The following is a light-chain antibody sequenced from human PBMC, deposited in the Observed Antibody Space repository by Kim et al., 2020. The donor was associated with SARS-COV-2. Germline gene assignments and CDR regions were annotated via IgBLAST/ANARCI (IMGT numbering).Light chain of an antibody. CDR2: YDS. V-gene: IGLV3-21*04. J-gene: IGLJ2*01. CDR3: QVWDSSSDHVV. CDR1: NIGSKS. Sequence: APGKTARITCGGNNIGSKSVHSYQQKPGQAPVLVIYYDSDRPSGIPERFSGSNSGNTATLTISRVEAGDEADYYCQVWDSSSDHVVFGGGTQLTVL.